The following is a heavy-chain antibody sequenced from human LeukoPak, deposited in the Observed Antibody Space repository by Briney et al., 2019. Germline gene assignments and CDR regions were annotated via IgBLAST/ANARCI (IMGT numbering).Heavy chain of an antibody. D-gene: IGHD3-10*01. V-gene: IGHV5-10-1*01. J-gene: IGHJ4*02. CDR3: ATQRGAYGSFDY. CDR2: INPSDSYI. CDR1: GYSFTSQW. Sequence: GESLRISCKGSGYSFTSQWINWVRQMPGKGLEWMGRINPSDSYINYSPSFHGHVTVSADKSISTAYLQWISLKASDTAMYYCATQRGAYGSFDYWGQGALVTVSS.